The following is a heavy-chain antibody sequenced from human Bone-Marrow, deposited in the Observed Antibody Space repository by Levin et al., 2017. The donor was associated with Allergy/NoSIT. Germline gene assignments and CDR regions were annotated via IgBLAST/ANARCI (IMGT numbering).Heavy chain of an antibody. CDR2: IYHSGST. J-gene: IGHJ6*02. CDR3: ARQRWEEQLAYGMDV. Sequence: PSETLSLTCTVSGSSISSGYYWGWIRQPPGKGLEWIGSIYHSGSTYYNPSLKSRVTISVDTSKNQFSLKLSSVTAADTAVYYCARQRWEEQLAYGMDVWGQGTTVTVSS. CDR1: GSSISSGYY. D-gene: IGHD6-13*01. V-gene: IGHV4-38-2*02.